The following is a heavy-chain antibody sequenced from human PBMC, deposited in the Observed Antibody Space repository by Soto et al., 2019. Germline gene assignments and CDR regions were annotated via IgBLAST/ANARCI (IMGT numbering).Heavy chain of an antibody. Sequence: PSETLSLTCSVSGDSINSGDHFWTWVRQRSGKGLEWIGYIYYSGATYYNPSLKTRVSISIDKSKSHFSLRLSSVTAADTAVYYCATTNGAYSYGTSSWGQGILVTVSS. V-gene: IGHV4-30-4*08. J-gene: IGHJ5*02. CDR2: IYYSGAT. D-gene: IGHD3-10*01. CDR1: GDSINSGDHF. CDR3: ATTNGAYSYGTSS.